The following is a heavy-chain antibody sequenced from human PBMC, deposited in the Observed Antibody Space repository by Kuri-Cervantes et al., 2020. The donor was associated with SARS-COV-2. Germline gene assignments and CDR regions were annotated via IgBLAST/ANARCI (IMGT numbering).Heavy chain of an antibody. CDR1: GFTFSNYA. CDR2: ISYHGHDT. CDR3: ASLSNLEWLPP. Sequence: GESLKISCAASGFTFSNYAMSWVRQAPGKGLEWVSVISYHGHDTYYADSVKGRFTISRDNAKNTLYLQMNSLRAEDTAVYYCASLSNLEWLPPWGQGTLVTVSS. D-gene: IGHD3-3*01. V-gene: IGHV3-23*01. J-gene: IGHJ5*02.